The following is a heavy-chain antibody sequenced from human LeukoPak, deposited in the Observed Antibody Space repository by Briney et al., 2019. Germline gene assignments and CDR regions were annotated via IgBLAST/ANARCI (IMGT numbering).Heavy chain of an antibody. CDR3: ARSSWGYCSGGSCLLYYFDY. CDR2: IYPGDSDT. CDR1: GYSFTSYW. Sequence: GESLKISCKGSGYSFTSYWIGWVRQMPGKGLEWMGIIYPGDSDTRYSPSFQGQATISADKSISTAYLQWSSLKASDTAMYYCARSSWGYCSGGSCLLYYFDYWGQGTLVTVSS. V-gene: IGHV5-51*01. D-gene: IGHD2-15*01. J-gene: IGHJ4*02.